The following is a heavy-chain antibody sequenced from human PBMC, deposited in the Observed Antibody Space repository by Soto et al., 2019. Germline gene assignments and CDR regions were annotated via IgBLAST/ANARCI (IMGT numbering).Heavy chain of an antibody. J-gene: IGHJ4*02. CDR3: ARGSALGIWDPFANFDH. CDR1: GFTFSGHS. CDR2: ISSNGRNT. D-gene: IGHD7-27*01. Sequence: EVQLMESGGGLVQPGGSLRLSCAASGFTFSGHSFQWVRQAPGKGPEHVSSISSNGRNTFYANSVRDRFTISRDSSKNTLYLQMASLQVEDTAVYYCARGSALGIWDPFANFDHWGQGAHVTVSS. V-gene: IGHV3-64*01.